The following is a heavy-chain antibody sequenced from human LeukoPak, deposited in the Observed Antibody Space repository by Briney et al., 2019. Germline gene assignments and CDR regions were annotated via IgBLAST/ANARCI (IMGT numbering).Heavy chain of an antibody. Sequence: ASVKVSCKASGYTFTVYYMHWVRQAPGQGLEWMGWISPNSGGTNYAQKFQGRVTMTRDTSISTAYMELSRLRSDDTAVYYCARSPHILTGENFDYWGQGTLVTVSS. CDR1: GYTFTVYY. D-gene: IGHD3-9*01. CDR3: ARSPHILTGENFDY. CDR2: ISPNSGGT. V-gene: IGHV1-2*02. J-gene: IGHJ4*02.